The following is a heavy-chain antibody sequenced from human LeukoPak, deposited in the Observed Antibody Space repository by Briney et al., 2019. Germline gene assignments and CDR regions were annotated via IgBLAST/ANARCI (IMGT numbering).Heavy chain of an antibody. CDR1: GGSFSDYY. CDR2: IDHSGNI. D-gene: IGHD5-24*01. CDR3: ERGTDAYKLGNI. J-gene: IGHJ4*02. Sequence: SETLSLTCDVYGGSFSDYYWTWIRHPPGKALEGIGDIDHSGNIHYNPVHGIRVTMSVDTTKRQFSLKLSSVTAADTAVYYWERGTDAYKLGNIWGQGTLVTVSS. V-gene: IGHV4-34*01.